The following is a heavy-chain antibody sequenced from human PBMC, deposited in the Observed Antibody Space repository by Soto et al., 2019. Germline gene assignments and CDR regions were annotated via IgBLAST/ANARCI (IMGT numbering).Heavy chain of an antibody. CDR3: VRDLGPSGY. CDR1: GFTVSNNY. V-gene: IGHV3-53*01. Sequence: EVQLVESGGGLIQPGGCLRLSCAASGFTVSNNYMSWVRQAPGKGLEWVSVIYSGGSTYYADSVKGRFTISRDNAKNMVYLQMNSLRGEDTAVYYCVRDLGPSGYWGQGTLVTVSS. J-gene: IGHJ4*02. CDR2: IYSGGST.